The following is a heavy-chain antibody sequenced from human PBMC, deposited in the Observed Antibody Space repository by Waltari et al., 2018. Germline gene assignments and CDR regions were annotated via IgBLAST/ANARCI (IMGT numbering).Heavy chain of an antibody. Sequence: EVQLVESGGGLVQPGGSLRLSCAASGFTFSSYWMHWVRQAPGKGLVWVSRIKSDGSMTRYADSVKGRFTISRDNAKNTLYLQMNSLRAEDTALYYCARGYDFWSGYVGLDRWGQGTLVTVSS. J-gene: IGHJ5*02. D-gene: IGHD3-3*01. CDR2: IKSDGSMT. CDR1: GFTFSSYW. CDR3: ARGYDFWSGYVGLDR. V-gene: IGHV3-74*01.